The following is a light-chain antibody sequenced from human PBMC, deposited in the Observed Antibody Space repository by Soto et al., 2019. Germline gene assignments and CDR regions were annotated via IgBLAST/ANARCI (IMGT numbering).Light chain of an antibody. V-gene: IGKV1-5*01. J-gene: IGKJ1*01. CDR3: QQYNSYSRA. CDR2: DAS. CDR1: QSISSW. Sequence: IQMTQSPSTLSASFGDRVTITCRASQSISSWLAWYQQKPGKAPKLLIYDASSLESGVPSRFSGSGSGTEFTLTISSLQNDDFATYYCQQYNSYSRAFGQGTKVDIK.